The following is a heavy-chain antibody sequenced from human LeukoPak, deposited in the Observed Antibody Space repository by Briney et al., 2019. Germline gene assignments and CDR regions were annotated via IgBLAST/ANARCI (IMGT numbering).Heavy chain of an antibody. D-gene: IGHD3-22*01. J-gene: IGHJ4*02. CDR2: IYNSGTT. CDR3: ASRYYYDSSGYYTTADY. Sequence: SETLSLTCTVSGGSISNYYWVWIRQTPGKGLEWIGCIYNSGTTNYNPSFRRRVTMSVDTSKNQFSLNLRSVTAADTAVYYCASRYYYDSSGYYTTADYWGQGTLVTVSS. V-gene: IGHV4-59*01. CDR1: GGSISNYY.